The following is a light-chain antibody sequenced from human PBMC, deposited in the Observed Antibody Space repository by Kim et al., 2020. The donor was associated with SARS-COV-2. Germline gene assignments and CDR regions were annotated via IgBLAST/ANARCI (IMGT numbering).Light chain of an antibody. Sequence: IVLTQSPGTLSLSPGERATLSCRASQSVDSNYLAWYQHKPGQAPRLLMYGASSRATGIPDRFSGSGSGTDFTLNISRLEPEDFAVYYCKQYAASPRTFGQGTKVDIK. J-gene: IGKJ1*01. CDR3: KQYAASPRT. CDR1: QSVDSNY. V-gene: IGKV3-20*01. CDR2: GAS.